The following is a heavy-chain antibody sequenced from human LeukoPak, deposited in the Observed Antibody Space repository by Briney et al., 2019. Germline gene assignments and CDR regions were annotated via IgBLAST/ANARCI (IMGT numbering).Heavy chain of an antibody. CDR2: ISRSGTET. Sequence: PGGSLRLSCAGAGFTFSNCGMSWVRQAPGKGLEWVSVISRSGTETYHADSVRGRFTISRDNAKNTLYLQMNSLRAEDTAVYYCAKKSPDSSGDPAYDWGQGTLVTVSS. CDR3: AKKSPDSSGDPAYD. D-gene: IGHD2-21*02. CDR1: GFTFSNCG. V-gene: IGHV3-23*01. J-gene: IGHJ4*02.